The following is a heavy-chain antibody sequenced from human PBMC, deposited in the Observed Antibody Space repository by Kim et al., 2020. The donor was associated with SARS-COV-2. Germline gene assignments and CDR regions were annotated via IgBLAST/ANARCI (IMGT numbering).Heavy chain of an antibody. V-gene: IGHV4-34*01. Sequence: LKRRVTISVDTSKNQFSLKLSSVTAADTAVYYCATSAHDSSGYYGNWFDPWGQGTLVTVSS. D-gene: IGHD3-22*01. CDR3: ATSAHDSSGYYGNWFDP. J-gene: IGHJ5*02.